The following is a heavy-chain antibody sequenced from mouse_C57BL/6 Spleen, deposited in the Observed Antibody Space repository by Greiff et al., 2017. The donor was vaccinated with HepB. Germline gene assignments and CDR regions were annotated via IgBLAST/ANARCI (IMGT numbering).Heavy chain of an antibody. V-gene: IGHV1-69*01. CDR2: IDPSDSYT. D-gene: IGHD2-5*01. CDR3: ARGDVVTILSAY. J-gene: IGHJ3*01. CDR1: GYTFTSYW. Sequence: VQLQQPGAELVMPGASVKLSCKASGYTFTSYWMHWVKQRPGQGLEWIGEIDPSDSYTNYNQKFKGKSTLTVDKSSSTAYMQLSSLTSEDSAVYYCARGDVVTILSAYWGQGTLVTVSA.